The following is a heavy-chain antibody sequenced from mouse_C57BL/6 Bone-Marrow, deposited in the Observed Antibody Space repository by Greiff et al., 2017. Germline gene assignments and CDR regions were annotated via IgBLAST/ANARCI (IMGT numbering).Heavy chain of an antibody. V-gene: IGHV1-7*01. D-gene: IGHD2-4*01. CDR2: INPSSGYT. CDR1: GYTFTSYW. J-gene: IGHJ1*03. Sequence: VQWVESGAELAKPGASVKLSCKASGYTFTSYWMHWVKQRPGQGLEWIGYINPSSGYTKYNQKFKDKATLTADKSSSTAYMQLSSLTYEDSAVYYCARWDYDYAWYFDVWGTGTTVTVSS. CDR3: ARWDYDYAWYFDV.